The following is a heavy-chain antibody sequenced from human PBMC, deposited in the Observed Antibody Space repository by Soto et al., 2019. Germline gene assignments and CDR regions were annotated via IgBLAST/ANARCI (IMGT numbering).Heavy chain of an antibody. J-gene: IGHJ4*02. D-gene: IGHD5-12*01. V-gene: IGHV1-18*04. Sequence: ASVKVSCKASGYTLSSYYMHWVRQAPGQGLEWMGWISAYNGNTNYAQKLQGRVTMTTDTSTSTAYMELRSLRSDDTAVYYCARDVGGYSGYAVDYWGQGTLVTVSS. CDR3: ARDVGGYSGYAVDY. CDR1: GYTLSSYY. CDR2: ISAYNGNT.